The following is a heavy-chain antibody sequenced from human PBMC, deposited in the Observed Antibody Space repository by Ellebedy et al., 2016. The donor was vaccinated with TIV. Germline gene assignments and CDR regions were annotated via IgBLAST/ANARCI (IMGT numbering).Heavy chain of an antibody. CDR1: GLTFSTYW. J-gene: IGHJ4*02. Sequence: PGGSLRLSCAASGLTFSTYWMHWVRQAPGKGLMWVSRINTDGSSTGYADSVKGRFTISRDNAKNTLYLQMNGLRAEDTAVYYCAREVWYPASWGQGTLVTVSS. V-gene: IGHV3-74*01. D-gene: IGHD6-13*01. CDR2: INTDGSST. CDR3: AREVWYPAS.